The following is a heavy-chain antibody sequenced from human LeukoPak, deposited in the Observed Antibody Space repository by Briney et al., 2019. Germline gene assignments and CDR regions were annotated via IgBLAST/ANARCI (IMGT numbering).Heavy chain of an antibody. J-gene: IGHJ3*02. V-gene: IGHV3-30*18. Sequence: GGSLRLSCAASRFTFSSYGMHWVRQAPGRGLEWVAVISYDGNNRYYADSVKGRFTISRYNSKNTLYLQMNSLRAEDTAVYYCAKVKGEVIGAFDIWGQGTMVTVST. CDR3: AKVKGEVIGAFDI. CDR2: ISYDGNNR. CDR1: RFTFSSYG. D-gene: IGHD3-16*01.